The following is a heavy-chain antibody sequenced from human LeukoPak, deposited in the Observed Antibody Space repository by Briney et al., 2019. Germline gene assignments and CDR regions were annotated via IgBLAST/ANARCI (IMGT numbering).Heavy chain of an antibody. Sequence: PGGSLRLSCEGSGFSFSSYCMNWVRQAPGKGPEWVSYISSSSTTIYYADSVKGRFTISRDNAKNSLYLQMNSLRAEDTALYYCAKAPGYYGSGSYYDYWGQGTLVTVSS. D-gene: IGHD3-10*01. CDR1: GFSFSSYC. CDR3: AKAPGYYGSGSYYDY. CDR2: ISSSSTTI. J-gene: IGHJ4*02. V-gene: IGHV3-48*01.